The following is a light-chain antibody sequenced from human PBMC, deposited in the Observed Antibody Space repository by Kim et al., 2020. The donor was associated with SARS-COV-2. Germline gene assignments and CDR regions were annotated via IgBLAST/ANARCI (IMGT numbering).Light chain of an antibody. Sequence: APGKAARITCGGNNIGSKSVHWYQQKPGQAPVLVVYDDSDRPSGIPARVSGSNSVNTATLTISRVEAGDEADYYCQVWDSSSDHVVFGGGTQLTVL. CDR1: NIGSKS. CDR3: QVWDSSSDHVV. V-gene: IGLV3-21*03. CDR2: DDS. J-gene: IGLJ2*01.